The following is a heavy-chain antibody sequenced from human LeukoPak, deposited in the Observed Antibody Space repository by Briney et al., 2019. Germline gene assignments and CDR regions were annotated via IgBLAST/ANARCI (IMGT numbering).Heavy chain of an antibody. CDR1: GYTFTGYY. D-gene: IGHD3-10*01. CDR2: INPSGGST. Sequence: ASVKVSCKASGYTFTGYYMHWVRQAPGQGLEWMGIINPSGGSTSYAQKFQGRVTMTRDTSTSTVYMELSSLRSEDTAVYYCARDREDTMVPYGMDVWGQGTTVTVSS. V-gene: IGHV1-46*01. J-gene: IGHJ6*02. CDR3: ARDREDTMVPYGMDV.